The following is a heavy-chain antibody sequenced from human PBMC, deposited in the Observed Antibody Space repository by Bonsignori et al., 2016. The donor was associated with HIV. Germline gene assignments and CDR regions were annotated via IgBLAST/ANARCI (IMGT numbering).Heavy chain of an antibody. D-gene: IGHD3-3*01. V-gene: IGHV3-23*01. CDR1: GFTFSSYA. Sequence: GGSLRLSCAASGFTFSSYAMSWVRQAPGKGLEWVSAISGSGGSTYYADSVKGRFTISRDNSKNTLYLQMNSLRAEDTAVYYCAKVQSPSTIFGVVIIGGFTFDIWGQGTMVTVSS. CDR2: ISGSGGST. CDR3: AKVQSPSTIFGVVIIGGFTFDI. J-gene: IGHJ3*02.